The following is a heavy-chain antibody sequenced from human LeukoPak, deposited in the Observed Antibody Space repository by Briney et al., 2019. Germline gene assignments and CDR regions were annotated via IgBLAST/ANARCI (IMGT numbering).Heavy chain of an antibody. V-gene: IGHV1-69*13. Sequence: ASVKVSCKASGGTFSNNAISWVRQAPGQGLEWMGGITPIFGTANYAQKFQGRVTITADESTSTAYMELSSLRSEDTAVYYCARGHQDIVVVPAAPRGWFDPWGQGTLVTVSS. CDR1: GGTFSNNA. D-gene: IGHD2-2*01. CDR3: ARGHQDIVVVPAAPRGWFDP. J-gene: IGHJ5*02. CDR2: ITPIFGTA.